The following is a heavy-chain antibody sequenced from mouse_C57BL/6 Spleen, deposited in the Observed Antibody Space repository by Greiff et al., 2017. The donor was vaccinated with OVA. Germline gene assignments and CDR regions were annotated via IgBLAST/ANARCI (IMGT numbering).Heavy chain of an antibody. Sequence: VQLQQSGAELARPGASVKLSCKASGYTFTSYGISWVKQSTGQGLEWIGEIYPRSGNTYYNEKFKGKATLTADKSSSTAYMQLRSLTSEDSAVYFCERDSEDCAMDYWGQGTSVTVSS. V-gene: IGHV1-81*01. CDR3: ERDSEDCAMDY. CDR1: GYTFTSYG. D-gene: IGHD2-12*01. J-gene: IGHJ4*01. CDR2: IYPRSGNT.